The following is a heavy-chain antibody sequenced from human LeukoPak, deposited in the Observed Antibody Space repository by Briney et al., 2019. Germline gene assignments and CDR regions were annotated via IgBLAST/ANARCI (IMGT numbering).Heavy chain of an antibody. Sequence: SETLSLTRTVSGVSISSGGYYRSWIRQHPGQGLEGIGYIYYSVYTYYNPSLKSRVTISVDTSKNQFSLKPSSVTAADTAVYYCARDTLPDRATDYWGQGTLVTVSS. J-gene: IGHJ4*02. CDR3: ARDTLPDRATDY. V-gene: IGHV4-31*03. CDR1: GVSISSGGYY. CDR2: IYYSVYT. D-gene: IGHD1-14*01.